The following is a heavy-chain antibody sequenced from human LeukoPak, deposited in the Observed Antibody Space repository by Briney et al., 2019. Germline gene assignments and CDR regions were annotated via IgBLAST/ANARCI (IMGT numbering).Heavy chain of an antibody. V-gene: IGHV4-59*08. CDR3: ARASYYYDSSAFDY. Sequence: SETLSLTCTVAGGSISSYYWSWIRQPPGKGLEWIGYIYYSGSTNYNPSLKSRVTISVDTSKNQFSLKLSSVTAADTAVYYCARASYYYDSSAFDYWGQGTLVTVSS. J-gene: IGHJ4*02. CDR2: IYYSGST. CDR1: GGSISSYY. D-gene: IGHD3-22*01.